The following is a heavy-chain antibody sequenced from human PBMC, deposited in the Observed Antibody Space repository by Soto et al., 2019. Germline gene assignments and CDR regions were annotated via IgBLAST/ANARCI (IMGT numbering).Heavy chain of an antibody. D-gene: IGHD6-19*01. CDR3: ARGYSSGWYGVFDY. CDR1: GFTVSSHY. Sequence: EVQLVETGGGLIQPGGSLRLSCAASGFTVSSHYMSWGRQAPGEGVEWVSVIYSGGSTYYADSVKGRFTISRDNSKNTLYLQMNSLRAEDTAVYYCARGYSSGWYGVFDYWGQGTLVTVSS. J-gene: IGHJ4*02. V-gene: IGHV3-53*02. CDR2: IYSGGST.